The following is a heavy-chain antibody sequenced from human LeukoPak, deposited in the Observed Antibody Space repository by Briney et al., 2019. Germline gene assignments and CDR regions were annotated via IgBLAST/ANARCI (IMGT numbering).Heavy chain of an antibody. Sequence: SVKVFCKVSGYTLTELSMHWVRQAPGKGLEWMGGFDREDGETIYAQKFQGRVTMTEDTSTDTAYMELSSLRSEDTAVYYCATAPLRYSGYYYYFYFDYWGQGTLVTVSS. V-gene: IGHV1-24*01. D-gene: IGHD5-12*01. CDR1: GYTLTELS. J-gene: IGHJ4*02. CDR3: ATAPLRYSGYYYYFYFDY. CDR2: FDREDGET.